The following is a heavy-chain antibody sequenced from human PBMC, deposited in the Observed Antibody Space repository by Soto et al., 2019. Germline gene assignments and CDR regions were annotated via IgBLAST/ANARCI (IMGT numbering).Heavy chain of an antibody. CDR2: IYSGGTT. Sequence: EVQLVDSGGGLMQPGGSLRLSCAASGFNVSTNYMTWVRQAPGKGLEWVSVIYSGGTTYYADSVKGRFIISRDNFKNTLYLQMNNLRAEDTALYYCARGSGSLYYFHYWGQGTLVTVSS. D-gene: IGHD1-26*01. J-gene: IGHJ4*02. CDR1: GFNVSTNY. CDR3: ARGSGSLYYFHY. V-gene: IGHV3-53*01.